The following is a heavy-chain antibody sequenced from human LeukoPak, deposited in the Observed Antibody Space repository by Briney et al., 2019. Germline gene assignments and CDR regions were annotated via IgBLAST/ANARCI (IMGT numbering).Heavy chain of an antibody. Sequence: PGGSLRLSCAASGFTVSSNYMSWVRQAPGKGLEWVSVIYSGGSTYYADSVKGRFTISRDNSKNTLYLQMNSLRAEDTAVYYCASSPHSSSFDYWGQGTLVTVSS. D-gene: IGHD6-13*01. CDR3: ASSPHSSSFDY. CDR2: IYSGGST. CDR1: GFTVSSNY. J-gene: IGHJ4*02. V-gene: IGHV3-53*01.